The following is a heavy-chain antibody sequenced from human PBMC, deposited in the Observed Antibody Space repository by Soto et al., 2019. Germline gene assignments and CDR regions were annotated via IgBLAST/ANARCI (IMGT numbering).Heavy chain of an antibody. V-gene: IGHV3-74*01. CDR2: INGDGRSA. Sequence: EEQLVESGGGLVQPGGSLTLSCAVSGFTFRNYWMHWVRQAPGEGLAWVSQINGDGRSATYADSVRGRFTISRDNAKNTLYLQMNSLSAEDTAVYYCRRGGVLYGLDVWGQGTSVTVSS. D-gene: IGHD2-8*01. CDR1: GFTFRNYW. J-gene: IGHJ6*02. CDR3: RRGGVLYGLDV.